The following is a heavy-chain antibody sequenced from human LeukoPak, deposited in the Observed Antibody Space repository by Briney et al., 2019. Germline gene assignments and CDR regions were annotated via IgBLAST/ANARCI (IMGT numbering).Heavy chain of an antibody. V-gene: IGHV4-4*07. CDR2: IYTSGST. J-gene: IGHJ3*02. CDR1: GGSISSYY. D-gene: IGHD6-13*01. CDR3: AKDSAAAGKNAFDI. Sequence: PSETLSLTCTVSGGSISSYYWSWIRQPAGKGLEWIGRIYTSGSTNYNPSLKSRVTMSVDTSKNQFSLKLSSVTAADTAVYYCAKDSAAAGKNAFDIWGQGTMVTVSS.